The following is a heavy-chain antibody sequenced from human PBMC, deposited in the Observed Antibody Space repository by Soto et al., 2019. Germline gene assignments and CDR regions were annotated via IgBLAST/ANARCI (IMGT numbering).Heavy chain of an antibody. D-gene: IGHD3-22*01. CDR3: ARDASPYYYDSSGYDAEYFQH. V-gene: IGHV3-21*01. CDR1: GFTFSSYS. J-gene: IGHJ1*01. Sequence: PGGSLRLSCAASGFTFSSYSMNWVRQAPGKGLEWVSSISSSSSYIYYADSVKGQFTISRDNAKNSLYLQMNSLRAEDTVVYYCARDASPYYYDSSGYDAEYFQHWGQGT. CDR2: ISSSSSYI.